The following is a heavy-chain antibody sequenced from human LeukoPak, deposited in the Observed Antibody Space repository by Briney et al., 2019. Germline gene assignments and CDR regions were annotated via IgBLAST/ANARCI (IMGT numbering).Heavy chain of an antibody. J-gene: IGHJ3*02. CDR3: AKVLYGAHDAFDI. CDR1: GFIFSNCG. CDR2: ISGSGSST. Sequence: GRSLRLSCAASGFIFSNCGMRWVRHAPRKGLEGVSVISGSGSSTDYADSVKGRFTISRDSSKNTVYLKINSLRVEDTALCYCAKVLYGAHDAFDIWGQGTTVTVFS. D-gene: IGHD4-17*01. V-gene: IGHV3-23*01.